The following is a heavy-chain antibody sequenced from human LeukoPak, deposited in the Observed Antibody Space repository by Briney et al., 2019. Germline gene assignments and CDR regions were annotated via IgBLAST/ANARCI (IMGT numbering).Heavy chain of an antibody. V-gene: IGHV3-30-3*01. CDR2: ISYDGSNE. CDR3: AREPSPNIPGYYFDY. Sequence: SGRSLTLSCAASGFTFSSYAMHWVRQPPGKGLEWVAVISYDGSNEYYADSVKGRFTISRDNSKITLYLQMNRLRAEDTAMYYCAREPSPNIPGYYFDYWGQGTLVTVSS. D-gene: IGHD2/OR15-2a*01. CDR1: GFTFSSYA. J-gene: IGHJ4*02.